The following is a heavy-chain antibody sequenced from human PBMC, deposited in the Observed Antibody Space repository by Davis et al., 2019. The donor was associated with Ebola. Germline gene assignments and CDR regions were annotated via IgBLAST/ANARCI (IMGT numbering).Heavy chain of an antibody. CDR1: GGSISSYYW. J-gene: IGHJ4*02. V-gene: IGHV2-5*08. Sequence: TLSLTCTVSGGSISSYYWSWIRQPPGKALEWLGLIYWDDDKRYSPSLKSRLTITKDTSKNQVVLTMTNMDPVDTATYYCAHLRWLQFYYWGQGTLVTVSS. CDR3: AHLRWLQFYY. D-gene: IGHD5-24*01. CDR2: IYWDDDK.